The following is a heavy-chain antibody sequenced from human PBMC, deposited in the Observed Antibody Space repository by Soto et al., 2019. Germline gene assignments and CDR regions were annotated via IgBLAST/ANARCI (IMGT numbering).Heavy chain of an antibody. Sequence: PVGSLRLSCAASGFTFSNYGMNWVRQSPGKGLEWVAVTSFDGSDIYYADSVKGRFTISRDNSKNTVYLQMNSLRAEDTALYYCAKIRNDYSIKSFFEYWGQGTLVTVSS. V-gene: IGHV3-30*18. D-gene: IGHD6-13*01. CDR3: AKIRNDYSIKSFFEY. J-gene: IGHJ4*02. CDR1: GFTFSNYG. CDR2: TSFDGSDI.